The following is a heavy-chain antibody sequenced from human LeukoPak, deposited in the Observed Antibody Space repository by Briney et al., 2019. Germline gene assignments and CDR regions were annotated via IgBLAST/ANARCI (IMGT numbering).Heavy chain of an antibody. D-gene: IGHD6-19*01. CDR1: GFTFSTSW. CDR2: INSDGTIT. J-gene: IGHJ4*02. V-gene: IGHV3-74*01. CDR3: AGPWQWLVS. Sequence: GGSLRLSCVASGFTFSTSWMHWVRQAPGKGLVWVSRINSDGTITTYADPVKGRFTISRDNAKNTLYLQMNSLRDEDTAVYYCAGPWQWLVSWGQGTLVTVSS.